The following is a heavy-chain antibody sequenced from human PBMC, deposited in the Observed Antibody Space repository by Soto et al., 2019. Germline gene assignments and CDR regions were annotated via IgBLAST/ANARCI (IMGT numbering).Heavy chain of an antibody. D-gene: IGHD1-26*01. V-gene: IGHV1-2*02. CDR3: AREGAVLAFDI. CDR1: GYTFTGYY. Sequence: ASVNGYCKASGYTFTGYYMHWVRQAPGQGLGWMGWINPNSGGTNYAQKFQGRVTMTRDTSISTAYMELSRLRSDDTAVYYCAREGAVLAFDIWGQGTMVTVS. J-gene: IGHJ3*02. CDR2: INPNSGGT.